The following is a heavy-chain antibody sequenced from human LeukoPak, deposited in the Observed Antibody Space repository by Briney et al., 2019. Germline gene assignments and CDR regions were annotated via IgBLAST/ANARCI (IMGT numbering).Heavy chain of an antibody. CDR2: IYYSGST. V-gene: IGHV4-39*01. D-gene: IGHD3-9*01. J-gene: IGHJ4*02. Sequence: SETLSLTCTVSGGSISTSSYYWGWIRQPPGKGLEWIGSIYYSGSTYYNPSLKSRVTISVDTSKNQFSLKLSSATAADTAVYYCAAPDILTGLKSFDYWGQGTLVTVSS. CDR1: GGSISTSSYY. CDR3: AAPDILTGLKSFDY.